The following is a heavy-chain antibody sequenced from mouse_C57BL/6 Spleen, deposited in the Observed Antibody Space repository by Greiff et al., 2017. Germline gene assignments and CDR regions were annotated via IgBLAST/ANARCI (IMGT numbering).Heavy chain of an antibody. J-gene: IGHJ2*01. Sequence: EVMLVESGAELVRPGASVKLSCTASGFNIKDDYMHWVKQRPEQGLEWIGWIDPENGDTEYASKFQGKATITADTSSNTAYLQLSSLTSEDTAVYYCTKAGSGSQSYDGYYDYWGQGTTLTVSS. CDR2: IDPENGDT. V-gene: IGHV14-4*01. CDR1: GFNIKDDY. CDR3: TKAGSGSQSYDGYYDY. D-gene: IGHD2-3*01.